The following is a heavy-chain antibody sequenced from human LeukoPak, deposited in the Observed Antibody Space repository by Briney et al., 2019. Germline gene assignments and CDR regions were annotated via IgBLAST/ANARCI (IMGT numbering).Heavy chain of an antibody. CDR1: GGTFSSYA. CDR2: INPSGGST. D-gene: IGHD2-15*01. J-gene: IGHJ6*02. Sequence: ASVKVSCKASGGTFSSYAISWVRQAPGQGLEWMGIINPSGGSTSYAQKFQGRVTMTRDTSTSTVYMELSSLRSEDTAVYYCALADYYYYGMDVWGQGTTVTVSS. V-gene: IGHV1-46*01. CDR3: ALADYYYYGMDV.